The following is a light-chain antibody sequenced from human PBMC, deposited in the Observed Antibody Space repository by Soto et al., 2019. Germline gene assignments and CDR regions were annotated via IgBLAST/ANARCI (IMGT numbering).Light chain of an antibody. V-gene: IGKV2-30*02. Sequence: DVVMTQSPLSLPVTLGQPASISCRSSQSLIHSDGDTYLNWFQQRPGQSPRRLIYKVSDRDSGVPDRFSGSGSGTDLTLKISRVEAEYVGIYYCVQGTHWPWTFGQGTEVEIK. CDR3: VQGTHWPWT. J-gene: IGKJ1*01. CDR1: QSLIHSDGDTY. CDR2: KVS.